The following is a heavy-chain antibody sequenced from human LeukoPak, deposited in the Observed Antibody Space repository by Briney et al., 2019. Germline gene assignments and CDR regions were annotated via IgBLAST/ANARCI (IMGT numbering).Heavy chain of an antibody. V-gene: IGHV4-38-2*01. CDR1: GYSVSRGYY. D-gene: IGHD2-15*01. CDR3: ARHWSSCYTGVFDY. Sequence: KPSETLSLTCAVSGYSVSRGYYWGWIRRPPVKGLEWIGSIYHSGSTYYKPSLKSRFTISVDTSKNQFSLKLSSVTAADTAVYYCARHWSSCYTGVFDYGGQGTLVTVPS. CDR2: IYHSGST. J-gene: IGHJ4*02.